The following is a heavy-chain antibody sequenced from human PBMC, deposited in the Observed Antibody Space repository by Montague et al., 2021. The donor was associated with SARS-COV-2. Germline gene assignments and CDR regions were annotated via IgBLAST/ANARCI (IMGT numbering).Heavy chain of an antibody. CDR3: AGLEAGDCSGGSCYSSWFAP. Sequence: SETLSLTCTVSGGSISSSSYYWGWIRQPPGKGLEWIGSIYYSGSTYYNPSLKSRVTISVDTSKNQFSLKLSSVTAADTAVYYCAGLEAGDCSGGSCYSSWFAPWGQGTLVTVSS. CDR2: IYYSGST. CDR1: GGSISSSSYY. V-gene: IGHV4-39*01. J-gene: IGHJ5*02. D-gene: IGHD2-15*01.